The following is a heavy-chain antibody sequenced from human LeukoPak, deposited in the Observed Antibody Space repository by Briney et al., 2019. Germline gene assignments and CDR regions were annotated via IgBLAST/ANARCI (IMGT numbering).Heavy chain of an antibody. CDR3: ARVRYDILTGYPFDY. J-gene: IGHJ4*02. Sequence: GRSLRLSRTASGFTFRDHAMTWVRQAPGKGLEWVANIKQDGSEKYYVDSVKGRFTISRDNAKNSLYLQMNSLRAEDTAVYYCARVRYDILTGYPFDYWGQGTLVTVSS. V-gene: IGHV3-7*03. D-gene: IGHD3-9*01. CDR2: IKQDGSEK. CDR1: GFTFRDHA.